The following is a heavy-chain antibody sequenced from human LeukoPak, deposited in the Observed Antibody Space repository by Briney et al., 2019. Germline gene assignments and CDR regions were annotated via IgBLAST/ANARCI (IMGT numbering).Heavy chain of an antibody. CDR2: IYYGGST. J-gene: IGHJ4*02. D-gene: IGHD6-13*01. Sequence: PSETLSLTCTVSGGSISSSSYYWGWVRQPPGKGLDWIGSIYYGGSTYYNPSLKSRVTISVDTSKNQFSLKLSSVTAADTAVYYCARDSSSWYRGEYYFDYWGQGTLVTVSS. V-gene: IGHV4-39*01. CDR1: GGSISSSSYY. CDR3: ARDSSSWYRGEYYFDY.